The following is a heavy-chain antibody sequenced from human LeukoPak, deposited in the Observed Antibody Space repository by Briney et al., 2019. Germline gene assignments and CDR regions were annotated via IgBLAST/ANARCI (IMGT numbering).Heavy chain of an antibody. D-gene: IGHD3-22*01. V-gene: IGHV1-8*03. J-gene: IGHJ6*03. CDR3: ARVYYDSSGYYYVSYYYYYYYMDV. CDR2: MNPNSGNT. CDR1: GYTFTSYD. Sequence: GASVKVSCKASGYTFTSYDINWVRQATGQGLEWMGWMNPNSGNTGYAQKFQGRVTITRNTSISTAYMELSSLRSEDTAVYYCARVYYDSSGYYYVSYYYYYYYMDVWGKGTTVTVSS.